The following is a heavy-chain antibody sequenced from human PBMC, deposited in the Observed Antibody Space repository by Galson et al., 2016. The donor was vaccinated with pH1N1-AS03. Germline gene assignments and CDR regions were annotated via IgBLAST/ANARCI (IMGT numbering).Heavy chain of an antibody. CDR2: IKGDGSED. CDR1: GFTFRDYW. Sequence: LRLSCAASGFTFRDYWMHWVRQAPGKGLEFVAKIKGDGSEDYYVDSVRGRFTISRDNAKSSLFLQMNNLRDEDTAVYYCARGSGTRPTVPDAFDIWGQGTMVTVSS. D-gene: IGHD4-11*01. V-gene: IGHV3-7*03. J-gene: IGHJ3*02. CDR3: ARGSGTRPTVPDAFDI.